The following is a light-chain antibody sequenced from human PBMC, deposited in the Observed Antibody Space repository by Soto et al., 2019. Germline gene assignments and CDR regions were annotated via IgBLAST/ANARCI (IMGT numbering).Light chain of an antibody. CDR1: QSVLSS. J-gene: IGKJ1*01. CDR3: QQYNNWPPWT. CDR2: AAS. V-gene: IGKV3-15*01. Sequence: EIVMTQSPDTLSASPGERVTLSCRASQSVLSSLAWYQQKPGQAPRLLIYAASNRATDIPARFSGSGSGTELTLTISSLQSEDFAIYYCQQYNNWPPWTFGQGTRVEVK.